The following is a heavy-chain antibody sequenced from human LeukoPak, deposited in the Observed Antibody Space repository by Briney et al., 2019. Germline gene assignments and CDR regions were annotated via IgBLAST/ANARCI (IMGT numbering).Heavy chain of an antibody. CDR2: IYTSGST. D-gene: IGHD3-10*01. V-gene: IGHV4-4*07. CDR3: ARTEELLWFGELEAWFDP. J-gene: IGHJ5*02. CDR1: GGSISSYY. Sequence: SSETLSLTCTVSGGSISSYYWSWIRQPAGKGLEWIGRIYTSGSTNYNPSLKSRVTMSVDTSKNQFSLKLSSVTAAGTAVYYCARTEELLWFGELEAWFDPWGQGTLVTVSS.